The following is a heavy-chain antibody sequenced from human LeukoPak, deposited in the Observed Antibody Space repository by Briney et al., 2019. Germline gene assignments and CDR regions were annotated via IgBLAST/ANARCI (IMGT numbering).Heavy chain of an antibody. J-gene: IGHJ4*02. CDR1: GYTFTGYA. CDR2: INAGNGNT. D-gene: IGHD2-15*01. Sequence: ASVKVSCKASGYTFTGYAMHWVRQAPGQRLEWMGSINAGNGNTKYSQKFQGRVTITRDTSAGTAYMELSSLRSEDTAVYYCARAVCSGGSCPFDYWGQGALVTVSS. CDR3: ARAVCSGGSCPFDY. V-gene: IGHV1-3*01.